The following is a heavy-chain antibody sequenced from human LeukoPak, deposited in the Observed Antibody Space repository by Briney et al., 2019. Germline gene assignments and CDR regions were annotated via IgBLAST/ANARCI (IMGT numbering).Heavy chain of an antibody. CDR2: ISYDGSNK. V-gene: IGHV3-30*03. CDR1: GFTFSSYG. D-gene: IGHD6-13*01. CDR3: AGNFNTEAAAGYYYYYYGMDV. Sequence: QPGRSLRLSCAASGFTFSSYGMHWVRQAPGKGLEWVAVISYDGSNKYYADSVKGRFTISRDNSKNSLYLQMNSLRAEDTAVYYCAGNFNTEAAAGYYYYYYGMDVWGQGTTVTVSS. J-gene: IGHJ6*02.